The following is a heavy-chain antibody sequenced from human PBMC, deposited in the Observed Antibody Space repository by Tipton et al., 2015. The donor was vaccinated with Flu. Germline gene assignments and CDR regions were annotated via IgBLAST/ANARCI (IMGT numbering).Heavy chain of an antibody. CDR1: GYIFTTYD. D-gene: IGHD5/OR15-5a*01. CDR3: ARGGRSLPNYDF. Sequence: QVQLVQSGAEVKKPGASVRVSCKASGYIFTTYDINWVRQATGQGLEWMGWMNPDTGDTGYAQKFQGRVTMTRDSSISSAYLEPNSLGSEDTAVYYCARGGRSLPNYDFWGQGTLLTVSS. CDR2: MNPDTGDT. V-gene: IGHV1-8*01. J-gene: IGHJ4*02.